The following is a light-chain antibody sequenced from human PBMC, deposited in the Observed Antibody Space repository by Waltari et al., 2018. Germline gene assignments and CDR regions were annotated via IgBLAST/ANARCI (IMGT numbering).Light chain of an antibody. Sequence: QSALTQPASVSGSPGPSLTISCTGTSSDVGGYNYVSWYQQHPGKAPKLMIYDVSNRPSGVSNRFSGSKSGNTASLTISGLQAEDEADYYCSSYTSSSTLYVFGTGTKVTVL. J-gene: IGLJ1*01. V-gene: IGLV2-14*03. CDR3: SSYTSSSTLYV. CDR2: DVS. CDR1: SSDVGGYNY.